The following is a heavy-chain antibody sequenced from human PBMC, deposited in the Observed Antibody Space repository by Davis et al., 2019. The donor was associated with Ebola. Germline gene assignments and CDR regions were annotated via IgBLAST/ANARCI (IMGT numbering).Heavy chain of an antibody. CDR1: GFTFSSYW. J-gene: IGHJ4*02. Sequence: GESLKISCAASGFTFSSYWMSWVRQAPGKGLEWVANIKQDGSEKYYVDSVKGRFTIPRDNSKNTLYLQMNSLRAEDTAVYYCAREGIAAAGDYWGQGTLVTVSS. V-gene: IGHV3-7*01. CDR2: IKQDGSEK. CDR3: AREGIAAAGDY. D-gene: IGHD6-13*01.